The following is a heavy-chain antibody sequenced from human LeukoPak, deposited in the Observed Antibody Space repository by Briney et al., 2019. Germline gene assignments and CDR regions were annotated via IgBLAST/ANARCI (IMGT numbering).Heavy chain of an antibody. D-gene: IGHD6-19*01. CDR2: ISYDGSNK. Sequence: PGRSLRLSCAASGFTFSSYGMHWVRQAPGKGLEWVAVISYDGSNKYYADSVKGRFTISRDNSKNTLYLQMNSLRADNTAVYYCAKDNIAVAGTDYYYYGMDVWGQGTTVTVSS. V-gene: IGHV3-30*18. CDR3: AKDNIAVAGTDYYYYGMDV. CDR1: GFTFSSYG. J-gene: IGHJ6*02.